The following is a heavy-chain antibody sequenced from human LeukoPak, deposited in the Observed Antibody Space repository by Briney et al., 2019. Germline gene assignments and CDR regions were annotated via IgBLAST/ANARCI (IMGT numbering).Heavy chain of an antibody. J-gene: IGHJ4*02. D-gene: IGHD3-10*01. Sequence: PGGSLRLSCAASGLTFSSYAMSWVRQAPGKGLEWVSGISGSGGSTYYADSVKGRFTISRDNSKNTPYLQMNSLRAEDTALYYCAKGGRGFGELLLDYWGQGTLVTVSS. V-gene: IGHV3-23*01. CDR2: ISGSGGST. CDR3: AKGGRGFGELLLDY. CDR1: GLTFSSYA.